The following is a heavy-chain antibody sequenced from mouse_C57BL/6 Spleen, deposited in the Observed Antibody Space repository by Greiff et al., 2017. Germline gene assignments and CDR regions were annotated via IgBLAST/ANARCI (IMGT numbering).Heavy chain of an antibody. V-gene: IGHV5-17*01. CDR2: ISSGSSTI. J-gene: IGHJ2*01. CDR1: GFTFSDYG. Sequence: EVMLVESGGGLVKPGGSLKLSCAASGFTFSDYGMHWVRQAPEKGLEWVAYISSGSSTIYYADTVKGRFTISRDNAKNTLFLQMTSLRSEDTAMYYCARCLLLRPYYFDYWGQGTTLTVSS. CDR3: ARCLLLRPYYFDY. D-gene: IGHD1-1*01.